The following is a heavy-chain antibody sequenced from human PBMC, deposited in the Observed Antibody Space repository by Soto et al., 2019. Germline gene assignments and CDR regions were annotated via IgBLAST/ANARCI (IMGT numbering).Heavy chain of an antibody. D-gene: IGHD1-26*01. CDR3: GRDPYGGSRYYLDL. J-gene: IGHJ4*02. CDR2: SWYVASGGNI. Sequence: QVQMVESGGGVVQPGRSLRLSCAASGFTLSNYAMHWVRQAPGKGLEWVAVSWYVASGGNIYYADSVKGRFAISRDDSKSMLYLEMKNLRAEDSGVYYWGRDPYGGSRYYLDLRGQGTLVTVSS. V-gene: IGHV3-33*01. CDR1: GFTLSNYA.